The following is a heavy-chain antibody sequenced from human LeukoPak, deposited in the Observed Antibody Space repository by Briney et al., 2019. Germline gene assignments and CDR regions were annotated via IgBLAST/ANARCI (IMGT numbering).Heavy chain of an antibody. CDR3: TRETSSRYFDY. CDR2: ISAYNGNT. Sequence: GASVKVSCKASGYTFTSYGISWVRQAPGQGLEWMGWISAYNGNTNYAQKLQGRVTMTTDTSTSTAHMELSSLRSEDTAVYYCTRETSSRYFDYWGQGTLVTVSS. V-gene: IGHV1-18*01. CDR1: GYTFTSYG. J-gene: IGHJ4*02.